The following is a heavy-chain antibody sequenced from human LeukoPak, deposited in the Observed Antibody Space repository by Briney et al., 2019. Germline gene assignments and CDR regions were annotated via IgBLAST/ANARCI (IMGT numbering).Heavy chain of an antibody. CDR3: AKDGVSLMVYAIQLDY. J-gene: IGHJ4*02. CDR1: GFAFGSEA. Sequence: GGSLRLSCAVSGFAFGSEAMSWVRQSPARGLEWVASISPGGGTTYYADYVKGRFTISRDNSKNSLFVQMNSLRAEDTAVYYCAKDGVSLMVYAIQLDYWGQGTLVTVSS. CDR2: ISPGGGTT. V-gene: IGHV3-23*01. D-gene: IGHD2-8*01.